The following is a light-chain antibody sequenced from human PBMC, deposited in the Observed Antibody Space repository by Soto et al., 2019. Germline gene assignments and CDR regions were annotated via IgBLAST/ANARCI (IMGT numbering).Light chain of an antibody. CDR2: GAS. Sequence: IVMTQSPAILSVSPGERATLFCRASQSVRSNFLAWYQHKPGQAPRLLIHGASTRATGVPARFSGSASETEFTLTISSLQSEDFAVYYCQQYSAWPLTFGGGTKVDIK. CDR3: QQYSAWPLT. V-gene: IGKV3-15*01. CDR1: QSVRSN. J-gene: IGKJ4*01.